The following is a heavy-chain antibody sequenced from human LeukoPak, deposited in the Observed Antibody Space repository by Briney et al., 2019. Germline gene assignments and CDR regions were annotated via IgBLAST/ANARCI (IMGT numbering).Heavy chain of an antibody. Sequence: PGGSLRLSCAASGFTFSSYSMNWVRQAPGKGLEWVSYISSSSTIYYADSVKGRFTISRDNAKNSLYLQMNSLRAEDTAVYYCARVAPYSSGWYDYWGQGTLVTVSS. CDR2: ISSSSTI. CDR3: ARVAPYSSGWYDY. D-gene: IGHD6-19*01. J-gene: IGHJ4*02. V-gene: IGHV3-48*01. CDR1: GFTFSSYS.